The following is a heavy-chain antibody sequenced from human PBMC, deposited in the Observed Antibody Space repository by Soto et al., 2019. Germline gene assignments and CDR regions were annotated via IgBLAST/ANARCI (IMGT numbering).Heavy chain of an antibody. J-gene: IGHJ4*02. Sequence: SETLSLTCTVSGGSISSSSYYWVWIRQPPGKGLEWIGSINYSGSTYYNPSLKSRLTISVDTSKNQFSLKLSSVTAADTAVYYCARTEDSSGYHAFDYWGQGTLVTVSS. D-gene: IGHD3-22*01. V-gene: IGHV4-39*07. CDR1: GGSISSSSYY. CDR2: INYSGST. CDR3: ARTEDSSGYHAFDY.